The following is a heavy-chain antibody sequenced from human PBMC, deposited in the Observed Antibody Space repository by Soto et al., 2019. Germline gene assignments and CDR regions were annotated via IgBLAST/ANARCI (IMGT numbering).Heavy chain of an antibody. D-gene: IGHD5-12*01. V-gene: IGHV1-69*13. Sequence: SVKVSCKASGVTFSNYAINWVRQAPGQGLEWMGGIIPIFGTANYAQKFQGRVTITADESTSTAYLDLSSLRSEDTAVYYCARPVEMATISRSYLFYWGQGTLVTVSS. CDR1: GVTFSNYA. J-gene: IGHJ4*02. CDR3: ARPVEMATISRSYLFY. CDR2: IIPIFGTA.